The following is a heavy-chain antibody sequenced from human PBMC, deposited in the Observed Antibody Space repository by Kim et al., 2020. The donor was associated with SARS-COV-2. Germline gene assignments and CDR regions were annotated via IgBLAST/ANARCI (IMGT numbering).Heavy chain of an antibody. D-gene: IGHD3-16*01. CDR2: IKQDGSAK. Sequence: GGSLRLSCAASGFTFSSNWMTWVRQAPGKGLEWVANIKQDGSAKNYVDSVKGRFTISRDNAKNSLYPQMNSLRAEDTDVYYCVRETWYYGSWGQGTLVTVSS. V-gene: IGHV3-7*01. J-gene: IGHJ5*02. CDR1: GFTFSSNW. CDR3: VRETWYYGS.